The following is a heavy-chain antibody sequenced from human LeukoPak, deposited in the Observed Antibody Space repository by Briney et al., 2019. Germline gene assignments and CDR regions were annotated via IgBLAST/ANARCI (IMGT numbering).Heavy chain of an antibody. CDR2: IKQDGSEK. J-gene: IGHJ4*02. D-gene: IGHD3-22*01. CDR1: GFTFTNYW. Sequence: PGGSLRLSCAASGFTFTNYWMRWVRQAPGKGLEWVANIKQDGSEKHYVDSVKGRFTISRDNAKNSLYLQMNSLRDEDTAVYYCTTDREFYDTSGNRYWGQGTLVTVSS. CDR3: TTDREFYDTSGNRY. V-gene: IGHV3-7*03.